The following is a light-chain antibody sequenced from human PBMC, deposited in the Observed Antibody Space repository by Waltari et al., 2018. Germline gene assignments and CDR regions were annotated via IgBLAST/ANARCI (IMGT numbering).Light chain of an antibody. CDR1: QRISNF. CDR2: AAS. CDR3: QQSLNTPPT. Sequence: DIQMTQSLPPLSASVGHRVTTPCRTSQRISNFLNWYKQKSGKAPKLLISAASKLQSQVSSRFSYNDSVTEFALTINNLQPENFSTYYCQQSLNTPPTFGQGSRLDIK. J-gene: IGKJ5*01. V-gene: IGKV1-39*01.